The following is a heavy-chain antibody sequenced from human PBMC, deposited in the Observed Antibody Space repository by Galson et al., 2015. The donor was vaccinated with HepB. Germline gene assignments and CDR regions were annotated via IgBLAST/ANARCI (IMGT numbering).Heavy chain of an antibody. CDR2: FDPEDGET. J-gene: IGHJ4*02. Sequence: SVKVSCKVSGYTLTELSMHWVRQAPGKGLEWMGGFDPEDGETIYAQKFQGRVTMTEDTSTDTAYMELSSLRSEDTAVYYCATGITGTLTFDYWGQGTLVTVSS. V-gene: IGHV1-24*01. CDR3: ATGITGTLTFDY. CDR1: GYTLTELS. D-gene: IGHD1-7*01.